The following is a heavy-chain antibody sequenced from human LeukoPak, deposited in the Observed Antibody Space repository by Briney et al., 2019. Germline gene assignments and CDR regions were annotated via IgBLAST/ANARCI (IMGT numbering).Heavy chain of an antibody. CDR3: ANIATIGN. CDR1: GFTFSKYD. J-gene: IGHJ4*02. V-gene: IGHV3-23*01. Sequence: GGSLRLSCAASGFTFSKYDMSWVRQAPEKGLEWVASISGAGSRTNYADSVKGRFTISRDNSKNTLYLQMNSLRAEDTAVHYCANIATIGNWGQGTLVTVSS. D-gene: IGHD4/OR15-4a*01. CDR2: ISGAGSRT.